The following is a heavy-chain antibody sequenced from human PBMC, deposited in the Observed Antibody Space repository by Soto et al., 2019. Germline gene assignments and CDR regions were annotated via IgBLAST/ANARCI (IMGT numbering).Heavy chain of an antibody. J-gene: IGHJ4*02. CDR2: ISAYNGNT. CDR3: VRMKYSSGWYLIDY. CDR1: GYTFTSYG. D-gene: IGHD6-19*01. V-gene: IGHV1-18*01. Sequence: ASVKVSCKASGYTFTSYGISWVRQAPGQGLEWMGWISAYNGNTNYAQKLQGRVTMTTDTSTSTAYMELRSLRSDDTAVYYCVRMKYSSGWYLIDYWGQGTLVTSPQ.